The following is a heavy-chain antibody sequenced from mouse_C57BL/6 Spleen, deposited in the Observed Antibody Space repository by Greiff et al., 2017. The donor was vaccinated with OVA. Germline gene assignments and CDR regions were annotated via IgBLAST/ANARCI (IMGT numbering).Heavy chain of an antibody. D-gene: IGHD3-2*02. CDR2: IYPGGGYT. J-gene: IGHJ2*01. Sequence: QVQLQQSGAELVRPGTSVKMSCKASGYTFTNYWIGWAKQRPGHGLEWIGDIYPGGGYTNYNEKFKGKATLTADKSSSTAYMQFSSLTSEDSAIYYCARRHTHSSGYDYFDYWGQGTTLTVSS. V-gene: IGHV1-63*01. CDR3: ARRHTHSSGYDYFDY. CDR1: GYTFTNYW.